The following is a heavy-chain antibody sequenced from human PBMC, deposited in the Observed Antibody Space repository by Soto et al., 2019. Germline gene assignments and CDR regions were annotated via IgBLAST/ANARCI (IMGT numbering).Heavy chain of an antibody. CDR1: AYSFTTYG. Sequence: QVQLVQSGGEVKKPGTSVKVSCKTSAYSFTTYGISWVRQAPGQGLEWMGWISAYNGNTNYAQKLQGRVTMTTDTSTSTASMELRSLISDATAVYYCAREGPASDSDYGMDVWGQVSTVTVAS. D-gene: IGHD2-15*01. CDR2: ISAYNGNT. V-gene: IGHV1-18*01. CDR3: AREGPASDSDYGMDV. J-gene: IGHJ6*02.